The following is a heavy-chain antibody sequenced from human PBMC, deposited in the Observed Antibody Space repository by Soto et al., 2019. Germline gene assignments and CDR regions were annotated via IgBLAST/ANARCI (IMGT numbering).Heavy chain of an antibody. D-gene: IGHD2-2*01. CDR2: IYHSGST. J-gene: IGHJ4*02. CDR1: GGSISSGGYS. CDR3: ARTLYYAIDY. V-gene: IGHV4-30-2*01. Sequence: LSLTCAVSGGSISSGGYSWSWIRQPPGKGLEWIGYIYHSGSTYYNPSLKSRVTISVDRSKNQFSLKLSSVTAADTAVYYCARTLYYAIDYWGQGTLVTVSS.